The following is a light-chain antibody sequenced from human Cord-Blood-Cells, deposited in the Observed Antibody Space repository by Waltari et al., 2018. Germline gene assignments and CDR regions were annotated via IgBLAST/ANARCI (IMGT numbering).Light chain of an antibody. CDR2: DAS. CDR3: QQYDNLPSYT. Sequence: DIQMTQSPSSLSASVGDRVTITCQASQDISNYLNQYQQKPGNAPKLLIYDASNLETGVPSRCSGSGSGTDFTFTISSRQPEDIATYYCQQYDNLPSYTFGQGTKVEIK. CDR1: QDISNY. J-gene: IGKJ2*01. V-gene: IGKV1-33*01.